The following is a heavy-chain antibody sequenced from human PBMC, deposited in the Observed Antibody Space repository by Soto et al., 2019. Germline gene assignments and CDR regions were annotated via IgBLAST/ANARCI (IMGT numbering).Heavy chain of an antibody. Sequence: ASVKVSCKASGYTFTSYGISWVRQAPGQGLEWMGWISAYNGNTNYAQKLQGRVTMTTDTSTSTAYMEMRSLRSDDTAVYYCARQLYPSAATFPGYWGQGTLVTVSS. D-gene: IGHD2-15*01. CDR1: GYTFTSYG. V-gene: IGHV1-18*01. J-gene: IGHJ4*02. CDR3: ARQLYPSAATFPGY. CDR2: ISAYNGNT.